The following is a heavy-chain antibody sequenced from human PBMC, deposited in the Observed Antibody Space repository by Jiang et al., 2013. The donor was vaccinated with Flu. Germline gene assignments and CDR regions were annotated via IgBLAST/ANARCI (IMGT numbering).Heavy chain of an antibody. CDR2: IYLSESS. D-gene: IGHD2/OR15-2a*01. V-gene: IGHV4-59*08. J-gene: IGHJ4*02. Sequence: LLKPSETLSLTCSVSDDSVSSNYWSWIRQPPGKGLEWIAYIYLSESSNYNPSLKGRVTISVDPSKRQFSLRLSSVTAADTAVYYCARHKRIFYDGTTYPTPTSPLDYWGQGTLVIVSS. CDR3: ARHKRIFYDGTTYPTPTSPLDY. CDR1: DDSVSSNY.